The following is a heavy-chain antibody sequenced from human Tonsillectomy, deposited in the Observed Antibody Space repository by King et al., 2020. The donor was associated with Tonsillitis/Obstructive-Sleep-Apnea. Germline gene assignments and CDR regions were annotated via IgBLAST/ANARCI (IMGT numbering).Heavy chain of an antibody. CDR3: AKDLRDIVATTLDY. CDR1: GFTFSSYA. D-gene: IGHD5-12*01. J-gene: IGHJ4*02. CDR2: ISGSGIST. V-gene: IGHV3-23*04. Sequence: VQLVESGGGLVQPGGSLRLSCAASGFTFSSYAMSWVRQAPGKGLEWVSLISGSGISTYYADSVKGRFTISRDNSKNTQYLQMNSLRAEDTAVYYCAKDLRDIVATTLDYWGQGTLVSVSS.